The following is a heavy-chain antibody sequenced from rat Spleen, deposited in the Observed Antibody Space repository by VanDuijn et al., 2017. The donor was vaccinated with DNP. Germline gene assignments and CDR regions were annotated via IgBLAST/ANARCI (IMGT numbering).Heavy chain of an antibody. CDR2: MWSGGST. J-gene: IGHJ2*01. Sequence: EVQLKESGPGLVQPSQTLSLTCTVSGFSLTDYSVHWVRQPPGKGLEWMGVMWSGGSTAYNSLLKSRLSISRDTSKRQVFLKMNRLQTEDIATYYCAREGGVTGSWDYWGQGVMVTVSS. V-gene: IGHV2S63*01. CDR3: AREGGVTGSWDY. CDR1: GFSLTDYS. D-gene: IGHD5-1*01.